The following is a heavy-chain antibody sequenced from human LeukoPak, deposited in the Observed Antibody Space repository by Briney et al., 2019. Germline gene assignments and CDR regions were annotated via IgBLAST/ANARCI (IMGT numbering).Heavy chain of an antibody. V-gene: IGHV4-34*01. CDR3: ARGDILSGRPSRPDY. J-gene: IGHJ4*02. D-gene: IGHD3-9*01. CDR2: INHSGST. Sequence: SETLSRTCAVCGGSFSGYYWSWIRQPPGKGLEWIGEINHSGSTNYNPSLKSRVSISVDTSKNQFSLKLTSVTAADTAVYYCARGDILSGRPSRPDYWGQGALVTVSS. CDR1: GGSFSGYY.